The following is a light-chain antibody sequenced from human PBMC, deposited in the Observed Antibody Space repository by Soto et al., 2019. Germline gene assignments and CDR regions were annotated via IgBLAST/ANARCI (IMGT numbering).Light chain of an antibody. CDR1: SSDVGGYNY. CDR3: SSYAGSYTWV. J-gene: IGLJ3*02. CDR2: YVS. Sequence: QSALTQPRSVSGSPGQSVTISCTGTSSDVGGYNYVSWYQQHPGKAPKLMIYYVSKRPSGVPDRFSGSKSCNTASLTISGLQAEDEADYYCSSYAGSYTWVFGGGTKLTVL. V-gene: IGLV2-11*01.